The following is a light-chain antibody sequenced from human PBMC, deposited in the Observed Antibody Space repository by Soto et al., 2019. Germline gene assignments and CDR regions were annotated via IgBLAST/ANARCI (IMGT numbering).Light chain of an antibody. CDR1: SSNIGADCD. CDR3: QSFDISLNGDG. Sequence: QSALTQPPSVSGAPGQTITISCTGSSSNIGADCDVHWYRQLPGTAPKLLIYANNNRPAGVPDRFSASKSGTSASLAITGLQAEDEADYYCQSFDISLNGDGFATGTKVTVL. CDR2: ANN. J-gene: IGLJ1*01. V-gene: IGLV1-40*01.